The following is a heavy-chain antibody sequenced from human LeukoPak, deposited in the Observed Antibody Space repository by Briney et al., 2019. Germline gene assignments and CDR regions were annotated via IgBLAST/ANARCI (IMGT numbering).Heavy chain of an antibody. Sequence: PGGSLRLSCAASGSTFSSYSMNWVRQAPGKGLEWVSYISSSSSTIYYADSVKGRFTISRDNAKNSLYLQMNSLRAEDTAVYYCATSGNGDYDPTFDYWGQGTLVTVSS. J-gene: IGHJ4*02. V-gene: IGHV3-48*01. D-gene: IGHD4-17*01. CDR3: ATSGNGDYDPTFDY. CDR1: GSTFSSYS. CDR2: ISSSSSTI.